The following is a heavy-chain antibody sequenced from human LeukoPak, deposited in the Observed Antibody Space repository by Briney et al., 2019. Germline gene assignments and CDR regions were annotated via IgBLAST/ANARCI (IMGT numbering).Heavy chain of an antibody. D-gene: IGHD3-16*02. J-gene: IGHJ4*02. Sequence: ASVKVSCKVSGYTLTELSMHWVRQAPGKGLEWMGGFDPEDGETIYAQKFQGRVTMTEDTSTDTAYMELSSLRSEDTAVYYCATDGGDYVWGSYRYSDLNYWGQGTLVTVPS. V-gene: IGHV1-24*01. CDR2: FDPEDGET. CDR1: GYTLTELS. CDR3: ATDGGDYVWGSYRYSDLNY.